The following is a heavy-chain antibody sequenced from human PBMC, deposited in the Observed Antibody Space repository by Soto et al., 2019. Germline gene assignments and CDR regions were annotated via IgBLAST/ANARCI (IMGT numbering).Heavy chain of an antibody. CDR3: ARGGGGYNKRWDFDY. Sequence: QVQLQESGPGLVKPSETLSLTCTVSGGSISSYYWSWIRQPPGKGLEWIGYIYYSGSTNYNPSLKSRVTISVDTSKNQFSLKLSSVTAADTAVYYCARGGGGYNKRWDFDYWGQGTLVTVSS. V-gene: IGHV4-59*01. CDR2: IYYSGST. D-gene: IGHD5-12*01. CDR1: GGSISSYY. J-gene: IGHJ4*02.